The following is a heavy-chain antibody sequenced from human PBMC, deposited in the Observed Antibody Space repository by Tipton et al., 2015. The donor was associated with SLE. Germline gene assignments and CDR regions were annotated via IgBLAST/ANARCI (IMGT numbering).Heavy chain of an antibody. D-gene: IGHD4-11*01. CDR3: AREFLNPVTTVHYYFDL. V-gene: IGHV4-4*07. Sequence: TLSLTCTVSGGSISSYYWSWMRQPAGGGLEWIGRIYTNENTNYNPSLKSRVTMSVDTSKNHFSLKLISVTAADTAVYYCAREFLNPVTTVHYYFDLWGRGTLVTVSS. CDR2: IYTNENT. CDR1: GGSISSYY. J-gene: IGHJ2*01.